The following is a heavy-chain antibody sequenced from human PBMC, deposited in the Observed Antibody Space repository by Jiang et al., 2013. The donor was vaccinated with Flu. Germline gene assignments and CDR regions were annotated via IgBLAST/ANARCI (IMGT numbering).Heavy chain of an antibody. CDR3: ARQGGYWDFDL. V-gene: IGHV6-1*01. CDR1: GDSVSSNSAA. Sequence: PGLVKPSQTLSLTCAISGDSVSSNSAAWHWIRRSPSRGLEWLGRTYYRSRWYSDYAVSVKSRMTFSPDTSKNQVSLQLNSVTPEDTAVYYCARQGGYWDFDLWGRGTLVTVSS. CDR2: TYYRSRWYS. J-gene: IGHJ2*01.